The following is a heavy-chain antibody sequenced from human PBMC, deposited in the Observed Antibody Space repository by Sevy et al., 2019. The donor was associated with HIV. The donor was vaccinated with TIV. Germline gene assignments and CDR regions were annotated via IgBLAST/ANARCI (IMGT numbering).Heavy chain of an antibody. CDR2: ISYNGEDE. D-gene: IGHD3-16*01. Sequence: GGSLRLSCVASTFTFSHYAMHWVRQAPGKGLQWVASISYNGEDENYADSVAGRFTISRDNPKNMLFLQMSSLRPEDTALYYCARDWGTPPTAILYHFDFWGQGIPVTVSS. J-gene: IGHJ4*02. CDR3: ARDWGTPPTAILYHFDF. CDR1: TFTFSHYA. V-gene: IGHV3-30*04.